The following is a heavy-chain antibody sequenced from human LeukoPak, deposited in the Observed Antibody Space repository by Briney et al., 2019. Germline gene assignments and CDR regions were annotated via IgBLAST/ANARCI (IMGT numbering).Heavy chain of an antibody. CDR2: ISGSGGST. V-gene: IGHV3-23*01. CDR1: GFTFSSYG. Sequence: GGSLRLSCAASGFTFSSYGMSWVRQAPGKGLEWVSAISGSGGSTYYADSVKGRFTISRDNSKNTLYLQMNSLRAEDTAVYYCAKDEGGYYDSSGYPTSPFDYWGQGTLVTVSS. D-gene: IGHD3-22*01. CDR3: AKDEGGYYDSSGYPTSPFDY. J-gene: IGHJ4*02.